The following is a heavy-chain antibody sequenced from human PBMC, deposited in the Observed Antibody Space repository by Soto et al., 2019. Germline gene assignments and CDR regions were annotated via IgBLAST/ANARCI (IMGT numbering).Heavy chain of an antibody. V-gene: IGHV1-58*01. Sequence: SVKVSCKASVFTFTSSAVQWVRQARGQRLEWIGWIVVGSGNTNYAQKFQERVTITRDMSTSTAYMELSSLRSEDTAVYYCAAGQGQQLAHFDYWGQGTLVTVSS. CDR3: AAGQGQQLAHFDY. CDR2: IVVGSGNT. CDR1: VFTFTSSA. J-gene: IGHJ4*02. D-gene: IGHD6-13*01.